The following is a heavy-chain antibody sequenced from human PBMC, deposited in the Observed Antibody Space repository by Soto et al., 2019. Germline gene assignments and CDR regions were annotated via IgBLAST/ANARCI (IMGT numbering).Heavy chain of an antibody. CDR3: ARLTATQGVWAFDI. D-gene: IGHD2-21*02. V-gene: IGHV4-59*01. CDR1: GGSLSSYY. CDR2: IYYSGSA. J-gene: IGHJ3*02. Sequence: SETLSLTCTVSGGSLSSYYWSWIRQPPGKGLVWIGYIYYSGSANYNPSLKSRVTISVDTSKNQFSLKLSSVTAADTAVYFCARLTATQGVWAFDIWGQGTMVTVSS.